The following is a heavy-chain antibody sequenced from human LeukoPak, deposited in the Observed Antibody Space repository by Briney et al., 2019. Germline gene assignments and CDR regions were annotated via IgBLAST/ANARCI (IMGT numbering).Heavy chain of an antibody. D-gene: IGHD6-19*01. CDR2: INPSGGST. CDR1: GYTFTSYY. J-gene: IGHJ5*02. V-gene: IGHV1-46*01. CDR3: ARDRRSSGWYNGLRWFDP. Sequence: EASVKVSCKASGYTFTSYYMHWVRQAPGQGLEWMGIINPSGGSTSYAQKFQGRATMTRDMSTSTVYMELSSLRSEDTAVYCCARDRRSSGWYNGLRWFDPWGQGTLVTVSS.